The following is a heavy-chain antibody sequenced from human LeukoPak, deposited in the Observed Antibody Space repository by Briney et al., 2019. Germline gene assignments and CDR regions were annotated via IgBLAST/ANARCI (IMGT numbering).Heavy chain of an antibody. V-gene: IGHV4-38-2*02. D-gene: IGHD6-6*01. CDR3: ARDILTGVAARPRWFDP. Sequence: SETLSLTCTVSGYFISSGYYWGWIRQPPGKGLEWIGSIYHSGSTYYNPSLKSRVTISVDTSKNQFSLKLGSVTAADPAVYYCARDILTGVAARPRWFDPWGQGTLVTVSS. J-gene: IGHJ5*02. CDR1: GYFISSGYY. CDR2: IYHSGST.